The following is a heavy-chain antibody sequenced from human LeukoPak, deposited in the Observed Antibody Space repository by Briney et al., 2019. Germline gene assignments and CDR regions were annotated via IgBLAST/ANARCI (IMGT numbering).Heavy chain of an antibody. Sequence: GASLHFSSPASGSCFSYYWIGWGRPMRGKGLELLGIIFPGDVDITNSPSFQGQVTTSADRSINTAYLQWSSLTASDSAKYYCARHGLRGCTGGRCFTSFYYYGMDVWGLGTTVTVSS. CDR2: IFPGDVDI. CDR3: ARHGLRGCTGGRCFTSFYYYGMDV. J-gene: IGHJ6*02. CDR1: GSCFSYYW. V-gene: IGHV5-51*01. D-gene: IGHD2-8*02.